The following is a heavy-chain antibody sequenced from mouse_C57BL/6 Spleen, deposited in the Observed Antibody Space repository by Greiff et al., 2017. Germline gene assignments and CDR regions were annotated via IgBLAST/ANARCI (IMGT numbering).Heavy chain of an antibody. V-gene: IGHV3-6*01. CDR1: GYSITSGYY. J-gene: IGHJ2*01. Sequence: EVKLQESGPGLVKPSPSLSLTCSVTGYSITSGYYWNWIRQFPGNKLEWMGYISYDGSNNYNPSLKNRISITRDTSKNQFFLKLNSVTTEDTATYYCAREGLYDGFLDYWGQGTTLTVSS. D-gene: IGHD2-3*01. CDR3: AREGLYDGFLDY. CDR2: ISYDGSN.